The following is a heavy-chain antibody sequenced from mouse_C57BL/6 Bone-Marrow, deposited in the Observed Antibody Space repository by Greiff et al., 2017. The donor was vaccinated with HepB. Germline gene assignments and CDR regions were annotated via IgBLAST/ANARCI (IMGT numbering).Heavy chain of an antibody. V-gene: IGHV1-66*01. Sequence: VQLQQSGPELVKPGASVKISCKASGYSFTSYYIHWVKQRPGQGLEWIGRIYPGSGNTKYNEKFKGKATLTADTSSSTAYMQLSSLTSEDSAVYYCARSYSNVYWYFDVWGTGTTVTVSS. J-gene: IGHJ1*03. CDR3: ARSYSNVYWYFDV. D-gene: IGHD2-5*01. CDR1: GYSFTSYY. CDR2: IYPGSGNT.